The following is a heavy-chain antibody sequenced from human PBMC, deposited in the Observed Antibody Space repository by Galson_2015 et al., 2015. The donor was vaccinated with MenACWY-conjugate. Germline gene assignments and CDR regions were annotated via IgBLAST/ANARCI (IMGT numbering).Heavy chain of an antibody. D-gene: IGHD3-10*01. V-gene: IGHV3-72*01. Sequence: SLRLSCAASGFSFNDHYMDWVRQAPGKGLEWVGRIRNKPSRYTTEYAASVKGRFTISRDDSQTSVYLQMNSLKTEDTAVYFCTRLGRFRGGRDYWGPGSLVIVSS. J-gene: IGHJ4*02. CDR1: GFSFNDHY. CDR2: IRNKPSRYTT. CDR3: TRLGRFRGGRDY.